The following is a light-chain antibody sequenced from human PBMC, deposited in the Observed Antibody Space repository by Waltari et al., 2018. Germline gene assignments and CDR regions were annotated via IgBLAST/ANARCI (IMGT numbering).Light chain of an antibody. J-gene: IGLJ2*01. Sequence: QSALTQPASVSGSPGQSITISCTGTNSDVGGYDFVSWYPQYPGKAPKLLIYDFYYRPSGVAVRLSASKSGNTASLTISGLQTVDEADYYCSSYTSISTSVVFGGGTKLTVL. CDR3: SSYTSISTSVV. V-gene: IGLV2-14*03. CDR2: DFY. CDR1: NSDVGGYDF.